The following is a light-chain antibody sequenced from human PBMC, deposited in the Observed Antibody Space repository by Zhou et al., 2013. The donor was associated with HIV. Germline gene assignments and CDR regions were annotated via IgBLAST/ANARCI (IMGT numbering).Light chain of an antibody. CDR3: LQHNANPFT. V-gene: IGKV1-17*01. Sequence: DIQMTQSPSSLSASVGDRVTITCQATQDISNFLNWYQQKPGKAPKRLIFAASSLEGGVPSRFSGSGYGTQFTFTISSLQPEDFATYYCLQHNANPFTFGGGTKVEIK. CDR2: AAS. CDR1: QDISNF. J-gene: IGKJ4*01.